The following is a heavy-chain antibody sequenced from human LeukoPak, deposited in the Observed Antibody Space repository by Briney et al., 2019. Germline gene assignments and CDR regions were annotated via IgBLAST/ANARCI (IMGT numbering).Heavy chain of an antibody. CDR3: ARANPSSSSPFDY. CDR1: GGSISSGGYY. J-gene: IGHJ4*02. Sequence: SETLSLTCTVSGGSISSGGYYWSWIRQHPGKGLEWIGYIYYSGSTYYNPSLKSRVTISVDTSKNQFSLKLSSVTAADTAVYYCARANPSSSSPFDYWGQGTLVTVSS. V-gene: IGHV4-31*03. CDR2: IYYSGST. D-gene: IGHD6-6*01.